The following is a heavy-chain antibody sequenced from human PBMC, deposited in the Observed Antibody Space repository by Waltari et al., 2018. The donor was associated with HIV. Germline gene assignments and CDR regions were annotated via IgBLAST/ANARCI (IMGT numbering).Heavy chain of an antibody. CDR3: ARHGNYGDYVFDP. J-gene: IGHJ5*02. CDR2: INHSGST. V-gene: IGHV4-34*01. Sequence: QVQLQQWGAGLLKPSETLSLTCAVYGGSFSGYYWSWIRQPPGKGRECIGEINHSGSTNYNPSLKSRVTISVDTSKNQFSLKLSSVTAADTAVYYCARHGNYGDYVFDPWGQGTLVTVSS. CDR1: GGSFSGYY. D-gene: IGHD4-17*01.